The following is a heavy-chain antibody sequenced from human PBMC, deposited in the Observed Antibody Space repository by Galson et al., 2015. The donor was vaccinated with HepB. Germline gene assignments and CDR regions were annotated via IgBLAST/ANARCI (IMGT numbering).Heavy chain of an antibody. CDR3: ARICGPSNWYILGAVYEDY. V-gene: IGHV2-70*11. D-gene: IGHD6-13*01. J-gene: IGHJ4*02. CDR2: IDWNEDR. Sequence: PALVKPTQTLTLTCTFSGFSLSTGGMCVSWIRQPPGKALEWLARIDWNEDRSYSTSLKTRLTISTDTSKNQVVLTMTDMDPVDTATYYCARICGPSNWYILGAVYEDYWGQGTLVTVSS. CDR1: GFSLSTGGMC.